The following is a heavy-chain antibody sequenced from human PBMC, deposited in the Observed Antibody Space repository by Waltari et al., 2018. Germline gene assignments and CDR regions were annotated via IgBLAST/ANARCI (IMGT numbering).Heavy chain of an antibody. CDR1: GYTFTSYA. V-gene: IGHV1-3*01. Sequence: QVQLVQSGAEVKKPGASVKVSCKASGYTFTSYAMHWVRQAPGHRLEWMGWINAGNGNTKYSQKFQGRVTITRDTSASTAYMELSSLRSEDTAVYYCARSSYYYDSSGYPGVFDIWGQGTMVTVSS. CDR3: ARSSYYYDSSGYPGVFDI. J-gene: IGHJ3*02. CDR2: INAGNGNT. D-gene: IGHD3-22*01.